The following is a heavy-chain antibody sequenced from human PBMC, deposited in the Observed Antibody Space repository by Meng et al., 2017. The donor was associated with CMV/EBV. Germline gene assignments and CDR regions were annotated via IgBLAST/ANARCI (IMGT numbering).Heavy chain of an antibody. CDR1: GGSISSNNYY. V-gene: IGHV4-39*07. Sequence: GSLRLSCTVSGGSISSNNYYWGWIRQPPGKGLEWIATIYYNGNTYYSPSLKSRVTISLDTSKNQLSLKLNSVTAADTAVYYCATGLWFEEWGQGTLVTVS. CDR2: IYYNGNT. CDR3: ATGLWFEE. J-gene: IGHJ4*02. D-gene: IGHD3-10*01.